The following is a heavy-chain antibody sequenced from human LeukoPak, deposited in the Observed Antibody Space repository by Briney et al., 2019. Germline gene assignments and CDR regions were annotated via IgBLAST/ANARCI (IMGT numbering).Heavy chain of an antibody. D-gene: IGHD5-12*01. Sequence: KTSETLSLTCTVSGGSISGSSYYWGWIRQPPGKGLEWIGTVYYGRTTYYNPSLDGRVTISLDTSANHFSLQLNSVTAADTAVYYCVRHDGRGGATMGAFDSWGQGSLVTVSS. J-gene: IGHJ5*01. CDR2: VYYGRTT. V-gene: IGHV4-39*01. CDR1: GGSISGSSYY. CDR3: VRHDGRGGATMGAFDS.